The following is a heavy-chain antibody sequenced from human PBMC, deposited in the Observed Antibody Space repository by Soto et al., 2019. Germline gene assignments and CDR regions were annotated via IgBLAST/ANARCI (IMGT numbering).Heavy chain of an antibody. V-gene: IGHV1-2*02. J-gene: IGHJ4*02. CDR2: INPNSGGT. CDR3: ARDLLSITMIVVAYY. Sequence: ASVKVSCKSSGYTFTGYYMHWVRQAPGQGLEWMGWINPNSGGTNYAQKFQGRVTMTRDTSISTAYMELSRLRSDDTAVYYCARDLLSITMIVVAYYWGQGTLVTVS. D-gene: IGHD3-22*01. CDR1: GYTFTGYY.